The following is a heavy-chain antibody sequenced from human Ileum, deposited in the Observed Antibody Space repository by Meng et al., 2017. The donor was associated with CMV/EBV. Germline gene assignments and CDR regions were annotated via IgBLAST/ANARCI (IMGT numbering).Heavy chain of an antibody. CDR2: IIPILGIA. J-gene: IGHJ4*02. D-gene: IGHD3-9*01. V-gene: IGHV1-69*10. Sequence: SVKVSCKASGGTFSSYAISWVRQAPGQGLEWMGGIIPILGIANYAQKCQGRVTITADKSTSTAYMELSSLRYEDTDVYYCARVNPSYDILTGYYRVWGQGTLVTVSS. CDR3: ARVNPSYDILTGYYRV. CDR1: GGTFSSYA.